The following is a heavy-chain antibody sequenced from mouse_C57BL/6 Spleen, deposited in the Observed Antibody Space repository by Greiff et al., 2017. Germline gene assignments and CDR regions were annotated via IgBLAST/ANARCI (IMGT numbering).Heavy chain of an antibody. CDR1: GYAFSSYW. Sequence: VQLQQSGAELVKPGASVKISCKASGYAFSSYWMNWVKQRPGKGLEWIGQIYPGDGDTNYNGKFKGKATLTADKSSSTAYMQRSSLTSEDSAVYFCARSRNDGYYLDYWGQGTTLTVSS. CDR3: ARSRNDGYYLDY. CDR2: IYPGDGDT. J-gene: IGHJ2*01. V-gene: IGHV1-80*01. D-gene: IGHD2-3*01.